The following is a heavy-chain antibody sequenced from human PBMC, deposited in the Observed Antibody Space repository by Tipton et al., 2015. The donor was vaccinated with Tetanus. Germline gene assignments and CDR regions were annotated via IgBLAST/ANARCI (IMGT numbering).Heavy chain of an antibody. Sequence: TLSLTCTVSGGSVNSGRYYWTWIRQHPGKGLEWIGYVYYSGSATYNPSLKRRVVISVDTSKDQFSLKMNSVTAADTAVYYCARVGNTMIGGQATHFGYWGPGALVTVSS. V-gene: IGHV4-31*03. CDR3: ARVGNTMIGGQATHFGY. CDR2: VYYSGSA. J-gene: IGHJ4*02. CDR1: GGSVNSGRYY. D-gene: IGHD3-10*01.